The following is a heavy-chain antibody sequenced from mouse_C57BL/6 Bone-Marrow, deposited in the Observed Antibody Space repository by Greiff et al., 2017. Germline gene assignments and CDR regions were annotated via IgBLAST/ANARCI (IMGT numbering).Heavy chain of an antibody. Sequence: VQLQQSGAELARPGASVKLSCKASGYTFTSYGISWVKQRTGQGLEWIGVIYPRSGNTYYNEKFKGKATLTADKSSSTAYMELRSLTSEDSAVXFYARDHRGFAYWGQGTLVTVSA. J-gene: IGHJ3*01. CDR2: IYPRSGNT. CDR1: GYTFTSYG. V-gene: IGHV1-81*01. D-gene: IGHD3-1*01. CDR3: ARDHRGFAY.